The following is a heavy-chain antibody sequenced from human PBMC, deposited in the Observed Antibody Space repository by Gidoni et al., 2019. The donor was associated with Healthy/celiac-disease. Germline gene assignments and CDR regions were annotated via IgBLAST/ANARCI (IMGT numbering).Heavy chain of an antibody. J-gene: IGHJ4*02. V-gene: IGHV3-21*01. Sequence: EVQLVESGGGLVKPGGSLRLSCAASGFTFISYSMNWVRQAPGKGLEWVSSISSSSSYIYYADSVKGRFTISRDNAKNSLYLQMNSLRAEDTAVYYCARVKDDYGPSRVTDYWGQGTLVTVSS. CDR3: ARVKDDYGPSRVTDY. CDR2: ISSSSSYI. CDR1: GFTFISYS. D-gene: IGHD4-17*01.